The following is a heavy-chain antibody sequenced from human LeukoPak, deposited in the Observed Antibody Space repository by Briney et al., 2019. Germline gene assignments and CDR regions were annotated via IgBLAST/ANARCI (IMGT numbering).Heavy chain of an antibody. V-gene: IGHV4-34*01. CDR1: VGSFSKYH. J-gene: IGHJ3*02. Sequence: SETLSLTCAVYVGSFSKYHWTWIRQPPGKGLEWMAEINHSGSTNCNPSLKSRVTISVDTSKNQFSLKLSSVTAADTAVYYCARRWFGQLPDAFDIWGQGRMVTVSS. CDR3: ARRWFGQLPDAFDI. D-gene: IGHD3-10*01. CDR2: INHSGST.